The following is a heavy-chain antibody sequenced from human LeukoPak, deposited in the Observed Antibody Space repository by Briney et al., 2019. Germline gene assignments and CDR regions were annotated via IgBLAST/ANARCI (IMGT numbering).Heavy chain of an antibody. D-gene: IGHD3-22*01. V-gene: IGHV3-21*01. CDR3: ARDGLQAYYDSSGFFDY. CDR2: ISGSGSFI. Sequence: GGSLRLSCAASGFTFSSYNMNWVRQAPGKGLEWVSSISGSGSFISYADSMQGRFTISRDNARNSLYLQMNSLRAEDTAVYYCARDGLQAYYDSSGFFDYWRQGTLVTVSS. CDR1: GFTFSSYN. J-gene: IGHJ4*02.